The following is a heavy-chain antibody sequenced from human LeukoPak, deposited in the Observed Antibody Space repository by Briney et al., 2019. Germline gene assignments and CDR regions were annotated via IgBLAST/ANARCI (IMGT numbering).Heavy chain of an antibody. CDR3: ARGEYYYYYYMDV. V-gene: IGHV3-66*02. CDR1: GFTVSSNY. J-gene: IGHJ6*03. CDR2: FYSGGYT. D-gene: IGHD3-10*01. Sequence: GGSLRLSXAASGFTVSSNYMSWIRQAPGKGLEWVSIFYSGGYTYYADSVKGRFTISRDNFKNTLYLQMNSLRAEDTAVYYCARGEYYYYYYMDVWGRGTTVTVSS.